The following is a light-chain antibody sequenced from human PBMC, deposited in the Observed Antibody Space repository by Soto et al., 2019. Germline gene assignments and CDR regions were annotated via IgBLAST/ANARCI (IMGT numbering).Light chain of an antibody. CDR2: GTT. V-gene: IGKV3-20*01. CDR1: QSVNSLF. Sequence: DIVLTQSPATLSLSPGERATLSCRASQSVNSLFFGWHQQKPGQAPRLLIYGTTNRAAGIPDRFSGSGSGTDVTLTISRLEPEDSAVYFCQQYGISPKTFGQGTKVEIK. CDR3: QQYGISPKT. J-gene: IGKJ1*01.